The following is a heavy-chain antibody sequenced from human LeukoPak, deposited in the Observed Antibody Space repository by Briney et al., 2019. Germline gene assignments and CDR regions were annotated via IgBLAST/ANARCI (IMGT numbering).Heavy chain of an antibody. Sequence: IXHSGSTNYNPSLKSRVTISVDTSKNQFSLKLSSVTAADTAVYYCARGGVSTLYYYYYGMDVWGQGTTVTVSS. J-gene: IGHJ6*02. V-gene: IGHV4-34*01. CDR2: IXHSGST. CDR3: ARGGVSTLYYYYYGMDV.